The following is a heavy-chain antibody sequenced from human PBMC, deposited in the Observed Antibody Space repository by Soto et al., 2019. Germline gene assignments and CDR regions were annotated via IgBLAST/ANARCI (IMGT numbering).Heavy chain of an antibody. J-gene: IGHJ4*02. Sequence: GSLRLSCAASELTFSNYAMSWVRQAPGKGLEWVSAISYGGGTTYYADSVKGRFTISRDNSKNTLYLQMNSLRAEDTAVYYCAKNPGYYYDSTGYHFDYWGQGTLVPVSS. D-gene: IGHD3-22*01. CDR2: ISYGGGTT. CDR3: AKNPGYYYDSTGYHFDY. CDR1: ELTFSNYA. V-gene: IGHV3-23*01.